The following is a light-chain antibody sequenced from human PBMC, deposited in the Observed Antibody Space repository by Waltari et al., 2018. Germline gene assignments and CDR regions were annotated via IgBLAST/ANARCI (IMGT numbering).Light chain of an antibody. CDR3: HSRDTISTRV. Sequence: SSELTQDPAVSVALGQTVRITCQGDSLIRYYASWYQQRPGQAPRLFLYGQDNRPSGIPDLFAGSTSGDTASLTITGAQAEDEADYYCHSRDTISTRVFGGGTRLTV. J-gene: IGLJ3*02. V-gene: IGLV3-19*01. CDR1: SLIRYY. CDR2: GQD.